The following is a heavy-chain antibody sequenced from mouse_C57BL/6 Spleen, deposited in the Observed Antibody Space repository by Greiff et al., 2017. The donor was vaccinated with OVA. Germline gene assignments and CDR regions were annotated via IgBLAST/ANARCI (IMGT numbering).Heavy chain of an antibody. CDR2: INPSNGGT. CDR3: ARGGAYYSNPFAY. J-gene: IGHJ3*01. V-gene: IGHV1-53*01. Sequence: QVQLQQPGAELVKPGASVKLSCKASGYTFTSYWMHWVKQRPGQGLEWIGNINPSNGGTNYNEKFKSKATLTVDKSSSTAYMQLSSLTSEDSAVYYCARGGAYYSNPFAYWGQGTLVTVSA. D-gene: IGHD2-5*01. CDR1: GYTFTSYW.